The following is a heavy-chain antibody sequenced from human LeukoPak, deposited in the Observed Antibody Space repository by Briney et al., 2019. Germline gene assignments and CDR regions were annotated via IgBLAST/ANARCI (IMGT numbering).Heavy chain of an antibody. D-gene: IGHD3-22*01. Sequence: VASVKVSCKASGYTFTGYYMHWVRQAPGQGLEWMGWINPNSGGTNYAQKFQGWVTMTRDTSISTAYIELSRLRSDDTAVYYCARGRGDYYDSSDTPDAFDIWGQGTMVTVSS. CDR2: INPNSGGT. CDR3: ARGRGDYYDSSDTPDAFDI. CDR1: GYTFTGYY. J-gene: IGHJ3*02. V-gene: IGHV1-2*04.